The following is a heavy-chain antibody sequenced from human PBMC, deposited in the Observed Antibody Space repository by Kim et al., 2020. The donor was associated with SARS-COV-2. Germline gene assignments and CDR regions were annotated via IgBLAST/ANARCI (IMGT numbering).Heavy chain of an antibody. CDR1: GGSFSDYY. J-gene: IGHJ6*03. D-gene: IGHD2-21*02. Sequence: SETLSLTCVVYGGSFSDYYWSWIRQPPGKGLEWIGEISHSGSTNYNPSRKSRVTISVDTSKNQFSLKLSSVTAADTAVYYCARSGPTAIFHYYYYMDVWGKGTTVTVSS. CDR2: ISHSGST. CDR3: ARSGPTAIFHYYYYMDV. V-gene: IGHV4-34*01.